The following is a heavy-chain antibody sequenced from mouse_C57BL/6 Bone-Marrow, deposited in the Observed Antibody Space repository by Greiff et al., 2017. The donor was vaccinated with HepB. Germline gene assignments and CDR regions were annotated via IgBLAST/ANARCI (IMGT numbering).Heavy chain of an antibody. J-gene: IGHJ4*01. D-gene: IGHD1-1*01. Sequence: EVQRVESGPGLAKPSQTLSLTCSVTGYSITSDYWNWIRKFPGNKLEYMGYISYSGSTYYNPSLKSRISITRDTSKNQYYLQLNSVTTEDTATYYCARYAYDGSGPMDYWGQGTSVTVSS. CDR1: GYSITSDY. CDR3: ARYAYDGSGPMDY. CDR2: ISYSGST. V-gene: IGHV3-8*01.